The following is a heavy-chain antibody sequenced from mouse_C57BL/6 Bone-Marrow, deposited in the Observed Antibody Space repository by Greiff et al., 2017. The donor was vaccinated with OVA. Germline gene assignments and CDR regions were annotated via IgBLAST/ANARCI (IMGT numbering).Heavy chain of an antibody. V-gene: IGHV1-26*01. CDR3: ARGDSSGYVETY. Sequence: VQLQQSGPELVKPGASVKISCKASGYTFTDYYMNWVKQSHGKSLEWIGDINPNNGGTSYNQKFKGKATLTVDKSSSTAYMELRSLTSEDSAVYYCARGDSSGYVETYWGQGTLVTVSA. CDR2: INPNNGGT. D-gene: IGHD3-2*02. CDR1: GYTFTDYY. J-gene: IGHJ3*01.